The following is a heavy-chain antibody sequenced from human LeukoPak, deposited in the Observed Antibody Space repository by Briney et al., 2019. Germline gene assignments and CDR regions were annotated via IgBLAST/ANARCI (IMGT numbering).Heavy chain of an antibody. CDR1: GYTFTSFG. D-gene: IGHD5-24*01. Sequence: ASVKVSCKASGYTFTSFGISWVRQAPGQGLEWMGWISAYRANTNYAQKPQGRVTMTTDTSTSTAYMELRSLRSDDTAVYYCARDRDAYNSNYYYGMDVWGQGTTVTVSS. CDR3: ARDRDAYNSNYYYGMDV. J-gene: IGHJ6*02. V-gene: IGHV1-18*01. CDR2: ISAYRANT.